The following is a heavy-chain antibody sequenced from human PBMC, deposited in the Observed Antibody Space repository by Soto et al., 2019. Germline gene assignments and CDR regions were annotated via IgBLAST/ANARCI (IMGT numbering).Heavy chain of an antibody. CDR2: IIPIFGTA. D-gene: IGHD4-4*01. Sequence: SVKVSCKASGGTFSSYAISWVRQAPGQGLEWMGGIIPIFGTANYAQKFQGRVTITADESTSTAYMELSSLRSEDTAVYYCASTTVTTLYYYYYYGMDVWGQGTTVTVYS. J-gene: IGHJ6*02. V-gene: IGHV1-69*13. CDR3: ASTTVTTLYYYYYYGMDV. CDR1: GGTFSSYA.